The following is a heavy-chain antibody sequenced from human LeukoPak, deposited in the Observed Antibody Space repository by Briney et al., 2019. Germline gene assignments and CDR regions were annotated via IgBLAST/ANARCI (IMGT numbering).Heavy chain of an antibody. Sequence: PSQTLSLTCALSGDTFSSTNGAWDWPRQSPARGLEWLVRTYYRTKWYPEYAVSVKDRITISPDTSNNQFSLPLSSVTPEDTAVYYCARDVATTGWDTFDYWGQGTLVTVSA. CDR3: ARDVATTGWDTFDY. D-gene: IGHD6-19*01. V-gene: IGHV6-1*01. CDR1: GDTFSSTNGA. CDR2: TYYRTKWYP. J-gene: IGHJ4*02.